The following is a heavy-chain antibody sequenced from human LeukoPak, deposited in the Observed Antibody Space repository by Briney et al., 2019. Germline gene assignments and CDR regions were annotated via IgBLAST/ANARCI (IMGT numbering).Heavy chain of an antibody. D-gene: IGHD6-6*01. CDR3: ARVRGISSSPWSEGYY. J-gene: IGHJ4*02. CDR1: GDTFTGYY. V-gene: IGHV1-2*02. Sequence: GASVKVSCKASGDTFTGYYMHWVRQAPGQGLEWMGWINPSSGGTNYAQKFQGRVTMTRDTSISTAYMELSRLRSDDTAVYYCARVRGISSSPWSEGYYWGQGTLVTVSS. CDR2: INPSSGGT.